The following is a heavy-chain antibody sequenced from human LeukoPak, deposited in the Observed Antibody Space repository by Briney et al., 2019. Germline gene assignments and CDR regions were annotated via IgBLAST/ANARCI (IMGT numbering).Heavy chain of an antibody. V-gene: IGHV4-61*02. J-gene: IGHJ6*03. D-gene: IGHD4-23*01. CDR2: IYTSGST. CDR3: ATDGGNSYYYYYMDV. Sequence: SQTLSLTCTVSGGSISSGSYYWSWTRQPAGKGLEWIGRIYTSGSTNYNPSLKSRVTISVDTSKNQFSLKLSSVTAADTAVYYCATDGGNSYYYYYMDVWGKGTTVTVSS. CDR1: GGSISSGSYY.